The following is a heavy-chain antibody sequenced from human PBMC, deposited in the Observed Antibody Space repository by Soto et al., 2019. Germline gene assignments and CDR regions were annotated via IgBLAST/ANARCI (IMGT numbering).Heavy chain of an antibody. Sequence: PGGSLKISCKGSGYSFTSYWIGWVRQMPGKGLEWMGIIYPGDSDTRYSPSFQGQVTISADKSISTAYLQWSSLKASDTAMYYCARLTMVRGYGRNYYYYYGMDVWGQGTTVTVSS. V-gene: IGHV5-51*01. J-gene: IGHJ6*02. CDR2: IYPGDSDT. D-gene: IGHD3-10*01. CDR1: GYSFTSYW. CDR3: ARLTMVRGYGRNYYYYYGMDV.